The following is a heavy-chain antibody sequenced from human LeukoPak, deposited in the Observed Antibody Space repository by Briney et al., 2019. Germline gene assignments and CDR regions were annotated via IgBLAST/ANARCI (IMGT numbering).Heavy chain of an antibody. V-gene: IGHV3-15*01. CDR3: TTEGAQFLFSKYFVYFDS. D-gene: IGHD3-9*01. CDR2: IKSKTDGETT. Sequence: PGGSLRLSCAASGFTFTNVWMSWVRQAPGKGLEWVGRIKSKTDGETTDYAAPVKGRFSISRDDSKNTLYLQINTLKTEDTAVYYGTTEGAQFLFSKYFVYFDSWGQGALVTVSS. J-gene: IGHJ4*02. CDR1: GFTFTNVW.